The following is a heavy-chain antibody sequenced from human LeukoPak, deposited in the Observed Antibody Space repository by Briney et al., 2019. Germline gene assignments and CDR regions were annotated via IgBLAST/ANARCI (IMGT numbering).Heavy chain of an antibody. V-gene: IGHV3-11*04. D-gene: IGHD2-2*01. CDR1: GFTFSAYY. J-gene: IGHJ4*02. CDR3: ARDGGPLGYCSSTSCYRQLPFDY. CDR2: ISLTGDTI. Sequence: GGSLRLSCVASGFTFSAYYISWIRQAPGQGLEWVSYISLTGDTIYYADSVKGRFTISRDNSKNTLYLQMNSLRAEDTAVYYCARDGGPLGYCSSTSCYRQLPFDYWGQGTLVTVSS.